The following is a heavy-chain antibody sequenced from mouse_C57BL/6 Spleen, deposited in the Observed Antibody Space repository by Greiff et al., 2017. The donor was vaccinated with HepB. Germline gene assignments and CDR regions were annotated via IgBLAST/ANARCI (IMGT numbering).Heavy chain of an antibody. CDR2: IDPSDSYT. J-gene: IGHJ1*03. CDR3: AKKAYESNGYVEV. CDR1: GYTFTSYW. V-gene: IGHV1-69*01. D-gene: IGHD2-5*01. Sequence: VQLQQSGAELVMPGASVKLSCKASGYTFTSYWMHWVKQRPGQGLEWIGEIDPSDSYTNYHQKFKGKSTLTVDKSSSTAYLQLSSLTSEDSAVYYCAKKAYESNGYVEVWGTWATVTVSS.